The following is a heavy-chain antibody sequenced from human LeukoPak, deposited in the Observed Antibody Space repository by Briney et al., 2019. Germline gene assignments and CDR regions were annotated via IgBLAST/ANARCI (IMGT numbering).Heavy chain of an antibody. CDR2: VFYSGTT. D-gene: IGHD5-12*01. CDR1: GGSISSGGYS. Sequence: PSETLSLTCTVSGGSISSGGYSWNWIRQPPGQGLEWIGCVFYSGTTYYNPSLKSRVSISVDTTKNQFSLKLSSVTAADTAVYYCARDGPNSGYALRWFDPWGQGTLVTVSS. J-gene: IGHJ5*02. V-gene: IGHV4-30-4*07. CDR3: ARDGPNSGYALRWFDP.